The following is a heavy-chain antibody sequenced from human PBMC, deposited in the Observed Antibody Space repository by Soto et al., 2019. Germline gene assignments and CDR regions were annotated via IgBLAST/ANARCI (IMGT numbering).Heavy chain of an antibody. CDR1: GGSISSSSYY. J-gene: IGHJ6*02. Sequence: NPAETLSLTCAVSGGSISSSSYYWFWIRHPPGKGLEWIGSIYYSGSTYYNPSLKSRVTISVDTSKNQFSLKLSSVTAADTAVYYCASIGVYYYYGMDVWGQGTTVTVSS. V-gene: IGHV4-39*01. D-gene: IGHD2-21*01. CDR2: IYYSGST. CDR3: ASIGVYYYYGMDV.